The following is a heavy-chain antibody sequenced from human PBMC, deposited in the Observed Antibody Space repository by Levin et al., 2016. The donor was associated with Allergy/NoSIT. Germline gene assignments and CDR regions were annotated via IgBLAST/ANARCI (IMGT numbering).Heavy chain of an antibody. Sequence: SETLSLTCTVSGGSISSSSYYWGWIRQPPGKGLEWIGSIYYSGSTYYNPSLKSRVTISVDTSKNQFSLKLSSVTAADTAVYYCARVVSDTAMVTSSYYGMDVWGQGTTVTVSS. J-gene: IGHJ6*02. V-gene: IGHV4-39*01. D-gene: IGHD5-18*01. CDR2: IYYSGST. CDR3: ARVVSDTAMVTSSYYGMDV. CDR1: GGSISSSSYY.